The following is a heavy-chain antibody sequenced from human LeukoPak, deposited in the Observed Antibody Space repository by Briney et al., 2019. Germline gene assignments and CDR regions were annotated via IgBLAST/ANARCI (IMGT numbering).Heavy chain of an antibody. CDR3: ARVPLGGYDFWSGYYSLSYFDY. CDR2: IYYSGST. D-gene: IGHD3-3*01. J-gene: IGHJ4*02. CDR1: GGSISSHY. Sequence: SETLSLTCTVSGGSISSHYWSWIRQPPGKGLGWIGYIYYSGSTNYNPSLKSRVTISVDTSKNQFSLKLSSVTAADTAVYYCARVPLGGYDFWSGYYSLSYFDYWGQGTLVTVSS. V-gene: IGHV4-59*11.